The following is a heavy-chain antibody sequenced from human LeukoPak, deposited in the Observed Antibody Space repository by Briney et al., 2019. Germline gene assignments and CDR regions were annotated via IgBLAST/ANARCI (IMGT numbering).Heavy chain of an antibody. V-gene: IGHV1-69*13. D-gene: IGHD3-10*01. CDR3: ARGPTYGSRSDYFDY. CDR1: GGTFSSYA. CDR2: IIPIFGTA. Sequence: GASVKVSCKASGGTFSSYAISWVRQAPGQGLEWMGGIIPIFGTANYAQKFQGRVTITADESTSTAYMELSSLRSEDTAVYYCARGPTYGSRSDYFDYWGQGTLVTVSS. J-gene: IGHJ4*02.